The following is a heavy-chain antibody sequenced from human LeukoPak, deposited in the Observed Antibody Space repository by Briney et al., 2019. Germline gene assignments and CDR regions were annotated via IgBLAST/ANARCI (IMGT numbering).Heavy chain of an antibody. CDR2: INHSGST. V-gene: IGHV4-34*01. CDR1: GGSFSGYY. CDR3: ARHAAKGAFDI. J-gene: IGHJ3*02. Sequence: SETLSLTCAVYGGSFSGYYWSWIRQPPGKGLEWIGEINHSGSTNYNPSLKSRVTISVDTSKNQFSLKLSSVTAADTAVYYCARHAAKGAFDIWGQGTMVTVSS. D-gene: IGHD6-25*01.